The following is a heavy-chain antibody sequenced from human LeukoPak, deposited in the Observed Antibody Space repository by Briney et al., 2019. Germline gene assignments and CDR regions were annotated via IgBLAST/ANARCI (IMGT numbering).Heavy chain of an antibody. CDR3: ARDASGSSIGLIDL. CDR1: EFTLRSYS. J-gene: IGHJ4*02. V-gene: IGHV3-21*01. D-gene: IGHD1-26*01. Sequence: GSLRLSCAASEFTLRSYSMHWVRQAPGKGLEWVSYISTSSTYIYYADSVKGRFSISRDNAQNSLYLHMDSLRAEDTAVYYCARDASGSSIGLIDLWGQGTLVTVSS. CDR2: ISTSSTYI.